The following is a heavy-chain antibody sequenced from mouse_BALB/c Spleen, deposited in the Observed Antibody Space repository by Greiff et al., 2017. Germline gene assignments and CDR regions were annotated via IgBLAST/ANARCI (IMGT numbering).Heavy chain of an antibody. CDR3: ASVYCHYAMDY. CDR1: GFTFSSYT. J-gene: IGHJ4*01. Sequence: EVHLVESGGGLVQPGGSLKLSCAASGFTFSSYTMSWVRQTPEKRLEWVAYISNGGGSTYYPDTVKGRFTISRDNAKNTLYLQMSSLKSEDTAMYYCASVYCHYAMDYWGQGTSVTVSS. D-gene: IGHD2-1*01. CDR2: ISNGGGST. V-gene: IGHV5-12-2*01.